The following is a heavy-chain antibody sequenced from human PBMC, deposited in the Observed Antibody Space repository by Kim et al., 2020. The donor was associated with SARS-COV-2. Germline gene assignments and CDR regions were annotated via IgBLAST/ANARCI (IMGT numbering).Heavy chain of an antibody. Sequence: GGSLRLSCAASGFTFSSFALTWARQAPGKGRKWVSIFSKIVVAPFKEDSVKGGFTISRDNSKNTLYLQMNSLRAEDTAVYYCAKKGIPARGQCYFDLWGRGTLVTVSS. D-gene: IGHD6-13*01. CDR1: GFTFSSFA. CDR2: FSKIVVAP. CDR3: AKKGIPARGQCYFDL. V-gene: IGHV3-23*01. J-gene: IGHJ2*01.